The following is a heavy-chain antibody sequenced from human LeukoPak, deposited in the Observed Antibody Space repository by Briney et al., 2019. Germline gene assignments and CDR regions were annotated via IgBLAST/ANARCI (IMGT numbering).Heavy chain of an antibody. D-gene: IGHD3-10*01. J-gene: IGHJ6*02. CDR2: ISSSSSYI. CDR3: ARVEALLWFGESPCYGMDV. Sequence: PGGSLRLSCAASGFTFSSYSMNWVRQAPGKGLEWVSSISSSSSYIYYADSVKGRFTISRDNAKNSLYLQMNSLRAEDTAVYYCARVEALLWFGESPCYGMDVWGQGTTVTVSS. V-gene: IGHV3-21*01. CDR1: GFTFSSYS.